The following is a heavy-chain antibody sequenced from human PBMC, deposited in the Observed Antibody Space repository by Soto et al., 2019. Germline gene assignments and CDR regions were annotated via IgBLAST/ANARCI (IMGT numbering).Heavy chain of an antibody. V-gene: IGHV1-24*01. CDR3: ATAVRTVRGVIPNYYYYGMDV. J-gene: IGHJ6*02. CDR2: FDPEDGET. Sequence: QVQLVQSGAGVKKPGASVRVSCKVSGYTLTELSMHWVRQAPGKGLEWMGGFDPEDGETIYAQKFQGRVTMTEDTSTDTAYMELSSLRSEDTAVYYCATAVRTVRGVIPNYYYYGMDVWGQGTTVTVSS. CDR1: GYTLTELS. D-gene: IGHD3-10*01.